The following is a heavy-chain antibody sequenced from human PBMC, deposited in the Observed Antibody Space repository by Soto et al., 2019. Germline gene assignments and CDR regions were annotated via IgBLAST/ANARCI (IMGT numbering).Heavy chain of an antibody. D-gene: IGHD3-9*01. Sequence: QVQLQESGPGLVKPSQTLSLTCTVSGGSISSGGYYWSWIRPHPGKGMEWIGYIYYSGVTYYDPSLKSLVTISVDTSKIQCSLKLSSVTAADTAVYYCVRAGGHYDILTGYSPPWGIDVWGQGTTVTVSS. V-gene: IGHV4-31*01. CDR3: VRAGGHYDILTGYSPPWGIDV. J-gene: IGHJ6*02. CDR1: GGSISSGGYY. CDR2: IYYSGVT.